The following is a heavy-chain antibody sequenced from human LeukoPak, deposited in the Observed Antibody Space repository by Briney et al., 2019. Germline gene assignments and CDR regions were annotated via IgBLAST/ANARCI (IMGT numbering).Heavy chain of an antibody. Sequence: PSETLSLTCTVSGGSLSSSSYYWGWIRQPPGKGLEWIGSIYYSGSTYYNPSLKSRVTISVDTSKNQFSLKLSSVTAADTAVYYCARPTDYCSGGSCYSTQGMGDAFDIWGQGTMVTVSS. CDR1: GGSLSSSSYY. V-gene: IGHV4-39*01. J-gene: IGHJ3*02. CDR3: ARPTDYCSGGSCYSTQGMGDAFDI. CDR2: IYYSGST. D-gene: IGHD2-15*01.